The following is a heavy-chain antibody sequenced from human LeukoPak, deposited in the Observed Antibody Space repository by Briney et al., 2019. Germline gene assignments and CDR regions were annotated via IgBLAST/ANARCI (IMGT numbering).Heavy chain of an antibody. D-gene: IGHD6-19*01. CDR3: GKSGSRDWDYLEY. CDR2: ISGSGGST. V-gene: IGHV3-23*01. CDR1: GFTFSSYA. Sequence: PGGSLTLSCAASGFTFSSYAMRWVRQAPGKGLEWVSAISGSGGSTYYADSVKGRFTISRANSKNTLFKQTNSLRAEDTAVYYCGKSGSRDWDYLEYWGQGTLVTASS. J-gene: IGHJ4*02.